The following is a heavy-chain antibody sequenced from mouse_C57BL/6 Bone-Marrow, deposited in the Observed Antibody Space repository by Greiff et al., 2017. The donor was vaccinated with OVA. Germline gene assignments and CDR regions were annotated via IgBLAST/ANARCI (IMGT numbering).Heavy chain of an antibody. Sequence: QVQLQQPGAELVRPGTSVKLSCKASGYTFTSYWMHWVKQRPGQGLEWIGVIDPSDSYTNYNQKFKGKATLTVDTSSSTAYMQLSSLTSEDSAVYYCAMSRLFAYWGQGTLVTVSA. V-gene: IGHV1-59*01. CDR2: IDPSDSYT. J-gene: IGHJ3*01. CDR1: GYTFTSYW. CDR3: AMSRLFAY.